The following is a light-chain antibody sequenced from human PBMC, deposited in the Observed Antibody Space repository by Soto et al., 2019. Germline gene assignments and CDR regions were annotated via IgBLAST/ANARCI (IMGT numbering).Light chain of an antibody. Sequence: EKVMTQSAATLSMSPGERATLSCRASQSVSSFLAWYQQKPGQAPRLLIYGASTRATGIPGRFSGSGSGTEFTLTISSRQTEDFAVYCCQQYSNGPSWTFGKGIKEEVK. CDR2: GAS. V-gene: IGKV3-15*01. J-gene: IGKJ1*01. CDR3: QQYSNGPSWT. CDR1: QSVSSF.